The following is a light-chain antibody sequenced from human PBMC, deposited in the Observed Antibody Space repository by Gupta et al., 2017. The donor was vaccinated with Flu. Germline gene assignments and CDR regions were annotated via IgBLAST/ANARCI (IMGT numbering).Light chain of an antibody. CDR3: QQYNTRPWT. CDR1: QSLSGN. Sequence: EIVMTQSPATLSVSPGERATLSCRASQSLSGNLAWYQQKPGQAPRLLIYGASTRATGIPARFSGSGSGTEFTLTISGLQSEDFAVYHCQQYNTRPWTFGQGTKVEIK. V-gene: IGKV3-15*01. CDR2: GAS. J-gene: IGKJ1*01.